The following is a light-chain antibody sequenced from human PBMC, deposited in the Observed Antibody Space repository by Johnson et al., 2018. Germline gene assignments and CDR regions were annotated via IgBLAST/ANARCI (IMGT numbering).Light chain of an antibody. CDR1: SSNIGNNY. V-gene: IGLV1-51*02. CDR2: ENN. CDR3: GTWDSSLSAGNV. Sequence: QSVLTQPPSVSASPGQKVTISCSGSSSNIGNNYVSWYQQLPGTAPKLLIYENNKRPSGIPDRFSGSKSGTSATLGITGPQTGDEADYYCGTWDSSLSAGNVFGTGTKVTGL. J-gene: IGLJ1*01.